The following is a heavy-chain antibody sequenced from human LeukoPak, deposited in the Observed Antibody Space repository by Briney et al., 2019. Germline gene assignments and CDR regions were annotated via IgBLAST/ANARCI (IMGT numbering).Heavy chain of an antibody. V-gene: IGHV4-4*07. CDR3: ARDQGGIAVAGTHFDL. J-gene: IGHJ2*01. CDR1: GGSISSYY. Sequence: PSETLSLTCTVSGGSISSYYWSWIRQPAGKGLERIGRIYTSGSTNYNPSLKSRVTMSVDTSKNQFSLKLSSVTAADTAVYYCARDQGGIAVAGTHFDLWGRGTLVTVSS. D-gene: IGHD6-19*01. CDR2: IYTSGST.